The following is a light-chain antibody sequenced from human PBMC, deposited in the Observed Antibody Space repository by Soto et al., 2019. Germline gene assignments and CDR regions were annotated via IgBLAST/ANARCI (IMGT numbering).Light chain of an antibody. CDR3: SSYRSSGTVEV. Sequence: QSVLTQPASVSGSPGQSITISCTGTSSDVGGHKYVSWYQQHPGKAPKLMIYDVSNRPSGVSNRFSGSKSGNTASLTISGLQAEDEADYYCSSYRSSGTVEVFGGGTKLTVL. V-gene: IGLV2-14*01. CDR1: SSDVGGHKY. CDR2: DVS. J-gene: IGLJ2*01.